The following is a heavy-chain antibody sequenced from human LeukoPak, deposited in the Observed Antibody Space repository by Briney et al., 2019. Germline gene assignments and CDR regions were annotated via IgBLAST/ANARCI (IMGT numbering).Heavy chain of an antibody. CDR2: IYTSGCT. V-gene: IGHV4-4*07. J-gene: IGHJ4*02. CDR1: GGSISSYY. D-gene: IGHD6-13*01. CDR3: ARGLAAAGPYYFDY. Sequence: PSETLSLTCTVSGGSISSYYWSWIRQPAGKGLEWIGRIYTSGCTNYNPSLKSRVTISVDKSKNQFSLKLSSVTAADTAVYYCARGLAAAGPYYFDYWGQGTLVTASS.